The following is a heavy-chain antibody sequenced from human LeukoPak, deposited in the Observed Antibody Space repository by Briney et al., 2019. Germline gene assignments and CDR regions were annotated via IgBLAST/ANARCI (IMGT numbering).Heavy chain of an antibody. CDR1: GDSVSGNSVA. CDR2: TYYRSKWFN. J-gene: IGHJ4*02. V-gene: IGHV6-1*01. CDR3: VRVSGDNLFDH. D-gene: IGHD4-17*01. Sequence: PSQTLSLTCAISGDSVSGNSVAWTWIRQSPSSGLEWLGRTYYRSKWFNDYPLFLKSRITIDPDTSKNQFSLHLRSVTPEDTAVYYCVRVSGDNLFDHWGQGTLVTVSS.